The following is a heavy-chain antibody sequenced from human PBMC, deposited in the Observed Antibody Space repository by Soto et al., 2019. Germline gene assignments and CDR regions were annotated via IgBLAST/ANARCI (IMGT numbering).Heavy chain of an antibody. CDR2: IIPIVDAT. Sequence: QVQLVQSGTEVKKPGSSVKVSCKASVGTFSRHAVSWVIHAHGQGLEWRGAIIPIVDATNDAEKFKDRVTVAADDSLNRVDRDLRSLDSEDTCVYICACGCAYDHGDHDAFDIWGQGTMVVVSS. V-gene: IGHV1-69*12. J-gene: IGHJ3*02. D-gene: IGHD4-17*01. CDR1: VGTFSRHA. CDR3: ACGCAYDHGDHDAFDI.